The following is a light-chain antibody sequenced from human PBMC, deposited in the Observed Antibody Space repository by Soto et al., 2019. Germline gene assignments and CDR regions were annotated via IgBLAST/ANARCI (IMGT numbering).Light chain of an antibody. J-gene: IGKJ1*01. Sequence: DIVMTQSPDSLAVSLGERATINCKSSQSVLSSSNNKNYLAWYQQKPGQPPKLLIYWASTRESGVPDRFSGSGSGTDFTLTTSSLQAEDVAVYYCQQYYSTLWTFGQGTKVEIK. V-gene: IGKV4-1*01. CDR3: QQYYSTLWT. CDR2: WAS. CDR1: QSVLSSSNNKNY.